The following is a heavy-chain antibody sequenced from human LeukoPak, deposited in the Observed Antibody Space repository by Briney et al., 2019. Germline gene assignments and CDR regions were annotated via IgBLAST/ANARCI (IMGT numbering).Heavy chain of an antibody. CDR1: GGSFSGYY. D-gene: IGHD3-22*01. Sequence: SETLSLTCAVYGGSFSGYYWSWIRQPPGQGLEWNGEINHRGNTNYNPSLKSRVTISVDTSKNHFSLKLTSVTAADTAVYYCARGRPYDSSGPLAYWGQGTLVTVSS. V-gene: IGHV4-34*01. CDR2: INHRGNT. J-gene: IGHJ4*02. CDR3: ARGRPYDSSGPLAY.